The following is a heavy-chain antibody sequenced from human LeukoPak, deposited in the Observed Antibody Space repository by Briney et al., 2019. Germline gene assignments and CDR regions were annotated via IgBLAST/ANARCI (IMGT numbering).Heavy chain of an antibody. CDR1: GGTFSSYA. Sequence: GASVKVSCKASGGTFSSYAISWVRQAPGQGLEWMGRIIPILGIANYAQKFQGRVTITADKSTSTAYMELSSLRSEGTAVYYCARGGIAVAKSFDYWGQGTLVTVSS. CDR2: IIPILGIA. J-gene: IGHJ4*02. V-gene: IGHV1-69*04. CDR3: ARGGIAVAKSFDY. D-gene: IGHD6-19*01.